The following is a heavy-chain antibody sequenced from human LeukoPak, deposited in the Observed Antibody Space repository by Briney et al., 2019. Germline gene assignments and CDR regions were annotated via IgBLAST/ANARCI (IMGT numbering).Heavy chain of an antibody. D-gene: IGHD3-3*01. V-gene: IGHV3-30*18. CDR3: AKDQEDYDFWSGYSFDY. J-gene: IGHJ4*02. CDR1: GFTFSSYG. Sequence: PGRSLRLSCAASGFTFSSYGMHWVRQAPGKRLEWVAVISYDGSNKYYADSVKGRFTISRDNSKNTLYLQMNSLRAEDTAVYYCAKDQEDYDFWSGYSFDYWGQGTLVTVSS. CDR2: ISYDGSNK.